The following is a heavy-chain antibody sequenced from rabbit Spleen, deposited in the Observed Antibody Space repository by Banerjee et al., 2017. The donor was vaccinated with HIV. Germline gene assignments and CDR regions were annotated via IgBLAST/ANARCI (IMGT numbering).Heavy chain of an antibody. CDR1: GLSFSSGHD. V-gene: IGHV1S40*01. D-gene: IGHD8-1*01. J-gene: IGHJ6*01. CDR2: IYTGISTNT. Sequence: QQLVESGGGLVKPGASLTLTCKASGLSFSSGHDMCWVRQAPGKGLEWIACIYTGISTNTYYANWAKGRFTISKTSSTTVTLQMTSLTAADTATYFCARDTGSSFSSYGMDLWGPGTLVTVS. CDR3: ARDTGSSFSSYGMDL.